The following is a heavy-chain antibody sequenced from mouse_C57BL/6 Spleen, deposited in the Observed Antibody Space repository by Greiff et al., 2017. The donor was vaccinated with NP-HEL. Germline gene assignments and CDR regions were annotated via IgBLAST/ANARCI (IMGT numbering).Heavy chain of an antibody. Sequence: EVQLQQSGPELVKPGASVKMSCKASGYTFTDYNMHWVKQSHGKSLEWIGYINPNNGGTSYNQKFKGKATLTVNKSSSTAYMELRSLTSEDSAVYYCARWGYYYGREFAYWGQGTLVTVSA. J-gene: IGHJ3*01. CDR1: GYTFTDYN. D-gene: IGHD1-1*01. V-gene: IGHV1-22*01. CDR3: ARWGYYYGREFAY. CDR2: INPNNGGT.